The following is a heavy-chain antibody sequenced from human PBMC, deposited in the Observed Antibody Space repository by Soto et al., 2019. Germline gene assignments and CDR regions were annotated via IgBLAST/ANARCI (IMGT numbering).Heavy chain of an antibody. CDR2: IIPISDTT. CDR3: ARSQGSSTSLEIYYYYYYGMDV. Sequence: QVQLVQSGAEVKKPGSSVKVSCKASGGTFSRYAISWVRRAPGQGLEWMGGIIPISDTTNYAQQFQGRVTITADESTSTAYMELSSLRSEDTAVYYCARSQGSSTSLEIYYYYYYGMDVWGQGTTVTVSS. J-gene: IGHJ6*02. D-gene: IGHD2-2*01. V-gene: IGHV1-69*01. CDR1: GGTFSRYA.